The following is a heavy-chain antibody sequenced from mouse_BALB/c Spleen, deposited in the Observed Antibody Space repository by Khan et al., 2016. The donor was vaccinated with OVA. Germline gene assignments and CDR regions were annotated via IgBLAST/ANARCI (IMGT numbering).Heavy chain of an antibody. Sequence: EVELVESGPGLVKPSQSLSLTCSVTDYSITSGFYWNWIRQFPGNKLECMGYISYDGSNNYNPSLKNRTTITRDTSKNPAFLNLNSLTTEDTATYFCARGDAGYYFAYWGQGTLITVSA. CDR3: ARGDAGYYFAY. CDR2: ISYDGSN. D-gene: IGHD2-3*01. V-gene: IGHV3-6*02. CDR1: DYSITSGFY. J-gene: IGHJ3*01.